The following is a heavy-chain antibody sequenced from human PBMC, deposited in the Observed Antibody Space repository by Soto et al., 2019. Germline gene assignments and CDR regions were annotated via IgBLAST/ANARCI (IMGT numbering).Heavy chain of an antibody. CDR3: ASRDPGTSVDY. J-gene: IGHJ4*02. CDR1: GGSFTSNNW. V-gene: IGHV4-4*02. D-gene: IGHD1-7*01. CDR2: IYRTGST. Sequence: SETLSLTCAVSGGSFTSNNWWTWVRQPPGQGPEWIGEIYRTGSTNYNPSLKSRVTISLDKSESQFSLKVTSLTAADTAVYYCASRDPGTSVDYWGQGTLVTVSS.